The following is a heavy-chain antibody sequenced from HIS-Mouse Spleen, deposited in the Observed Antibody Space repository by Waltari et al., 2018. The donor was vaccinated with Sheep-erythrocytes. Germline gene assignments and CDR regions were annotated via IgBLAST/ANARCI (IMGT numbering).Heavy chain of an antibody. Sequence: EVQLLESGGGLVQPGGSLRLSCAASGFTFSSHAMRWVRQAPGKGLEWVSAISGSGGSTYYADSVKGRFTISRDNSKNTLYLQMNSLRAEDTAVYYCAKDNIITMVRGEVPTGAFDIWGQGTMVTVSS. CDR1: GFTFSSHA. CDR2: ISGSGGST. J-gene: IGHJ3*02. V-gene: IGHV3-23*01. D-gene: IGHD3-10*01. CDR3: AKDNIITMVRGEVPTGAFDI.